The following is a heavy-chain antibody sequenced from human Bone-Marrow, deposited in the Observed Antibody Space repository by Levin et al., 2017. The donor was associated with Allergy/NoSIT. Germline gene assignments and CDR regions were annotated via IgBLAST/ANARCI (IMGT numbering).Heavy chain of an antibody. Sequence: LSLTCAASGFTFSTYGMHWVRQAPGKGLDWVAFISYEGRTEYYVDSVKGRFTISRDNSENTLSLQMNSLRAEDTAVYYCAKEFQRTDALDVWGQGIMVTVSS. CDR1: GFTFSTYG. D-gene: IGHD5-24*01. J-gene: IGHJ3*01. CDR2: ISYEGRTE. CDR3: AKEFQRTDALDV. V-gene: IGHV3-30*18.